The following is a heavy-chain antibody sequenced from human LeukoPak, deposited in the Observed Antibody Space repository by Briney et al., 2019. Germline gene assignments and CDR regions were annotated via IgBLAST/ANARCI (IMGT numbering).Heavy chain of an antibody. D-gene: IGHD3-9*01. V-gene: IGHV3-15*01. J-gene: IGHJ4*02. CDR1: GFTFSNAW. CDR3: TTPSDILTGYYDFDY. Sequence: GGSLRLSCAASGFTFSNAWMSWVRQAPGKGLEWVGRIKSKTDGGTTDYAAPVKGRFTISRDDSKNTLYLQMNSLKTEDTAVYYCTTPSDILTGYYDFDYWGQGTLVTVSS. CDR2: IKSKTDGGTT.